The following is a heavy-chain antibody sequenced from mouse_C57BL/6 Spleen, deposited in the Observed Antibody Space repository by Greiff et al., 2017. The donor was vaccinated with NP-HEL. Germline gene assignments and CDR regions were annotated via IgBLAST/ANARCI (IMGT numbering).Heavy chain of an antibody. D-gene: IGHD2-4*01. V-gene: IGHV1-18*01. CDR2: INPNNGGT. J-gene: IGHJ4*01. CDR3: ASSLYYDYGGDLERDYAMDY. CDR1: GYTFTDYN. Sequence: VQLQQSGPELVKPGASVKIPCKASGYTFTDYNMDWVKQSHGKSLEWIGDINPNNGGTIYNQKFKGKATLTVAKSSSTAYMELRSLTSEDTAVYYCASSLYYDYGGDLERDYAMDYWGQGTSVTVSS.